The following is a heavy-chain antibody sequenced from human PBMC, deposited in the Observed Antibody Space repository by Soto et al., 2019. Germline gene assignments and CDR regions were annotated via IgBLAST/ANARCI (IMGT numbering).Heavy chain of an antibody. CDR3: AKVFYYYDSSGYYYFDY. V-gene: IGHV1-18*01. J-gene: IGHJ4*02. D-gene: IGHD3-22*01. CDR2: ISAYNGNT. CDR1: GYTFTSYG. Sequence: ASVKVSSKASGYTFTSYGIIRVRQAPGQGLEWMGWISAYNGNTNYAQKLQGRVTMTTDTSTSTAYMELRSLGSDDTAVYYCAKVFYYYDSSGYYYFDYWGQGTLVTVYS.